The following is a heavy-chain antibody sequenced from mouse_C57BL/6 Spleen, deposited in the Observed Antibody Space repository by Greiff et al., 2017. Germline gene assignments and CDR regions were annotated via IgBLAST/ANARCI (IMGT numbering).Heavy chain of an antibody. V-gene: IGHV1-50*01. CDR3: ARGGDYGSSYWYFDV. CDR1: GYTFTSYW. CDR2: IDPSDSYT. D-gene: IGHD1-1*01. Sequence: QVQLQQPGAELVKPGASVKLSCKASGYTFTSYWMQWVKQRPGQGLEWIGEIDPSDSYTNYNQKFKGKATLTVDTSSSPAYMQLSSLTSEDSAVYYCARGGDYGSSYWYFDVWGTGTTVTVSS. J-gene: IGHJ1*03.